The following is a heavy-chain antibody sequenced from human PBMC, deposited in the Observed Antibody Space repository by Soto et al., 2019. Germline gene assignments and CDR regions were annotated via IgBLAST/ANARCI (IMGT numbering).Heavy chain of an antibody. CDR2: LHFRSYT. J-gene: IGHJ5*02. CDR3: ATYWGTESHTFWFAL. V-gene: IGHV4-59*11. Sequence: PSETLSLTCTVSGGSIGSQYWTWVRQSPGKGLEWIGHLHFRSYTNYNPSLQSRVTISSARSTNQVSLTLTSVTAADTAIYYCATYWGTESHTFWFALWGRGAQVTVSS. CDR1: GGSIGSQY. D-gene: IGHD3-16*01.